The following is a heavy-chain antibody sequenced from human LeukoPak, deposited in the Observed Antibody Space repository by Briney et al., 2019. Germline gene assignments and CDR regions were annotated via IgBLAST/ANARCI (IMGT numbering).Heavy chain of an antibody. CDR3: VKDEDLYSPTWFVFDN. V-gene: IGHV3-23*01. J-gene: IGHJ4*02. CDR1: GFTFSSYA. Sequence: GGSLRLSCVASGFTFSSYAMTWVRQAPGKGLEWVSGITSSGASAYYAASVKGRFTVSRDNSENTLYLQINNLSAEDSGTYYCVKDEDLYSPTWFVFDNWGQGILVTVSS. D-gene: IGHD3-10*01. CDR2: ITSSGASA.